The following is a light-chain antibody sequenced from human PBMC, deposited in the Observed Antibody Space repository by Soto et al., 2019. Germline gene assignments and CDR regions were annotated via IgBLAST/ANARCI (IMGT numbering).Light chain of an antibody. J-gene: IGKJ1*01. V-gene: IGKV3-20*01. CDR1: QGVSSSS. CDR2: DAS. Sequence: EIVLTQSPGTLSLSPGERATLSCRASQGVSSSSLAWYQQRRGQAPRLLIHDASSRATGIPDRFSGSGSGTDFTLTISRLEPEDFAVYYCQQYGSSPWTFGQGTKVDI. CDR3: QQYGSSPWT.